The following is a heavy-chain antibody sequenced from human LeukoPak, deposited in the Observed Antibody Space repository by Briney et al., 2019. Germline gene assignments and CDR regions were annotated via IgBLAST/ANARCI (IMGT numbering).Heavy chain of an antibody. V-gene: IGHV4-4*02. J-gene: IGHJ4*02. CDR1: GGSISSRNW. Sequence: SETLALTCAVSGGSISSRNWWSWVRQPPGKGLEGIGEIYHSGSTNYNPSLKSRVTISVATSKRQFSLKLSSVTAADTAVYYCARVERSRSSRLETFDYWGQGTLVTVSS. D-gene: IGHD3-10*01. CDR2: IYHSGST. CDR3: ARVERSRSSRLETFDY.